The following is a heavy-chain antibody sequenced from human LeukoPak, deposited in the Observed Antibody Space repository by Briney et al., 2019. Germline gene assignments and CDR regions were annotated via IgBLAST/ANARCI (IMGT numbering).Heavy chain of an antibody. J-gene: IGHJ6*02. V-gene: IGHV4-34*01. Sequence: SETLSLTCAVYGGSFSGYYWSWIRQPPGKGLEWIGEINHSGSTNYNPSLKSRVTISVDTSKNQFSLKLSSVTAADTAVYYCGRGLGDYDSSGYRRYYYYGMDVWGQGTTVTVSS. CDR3: GRGLGDYDSSGYRRYYYYGMDV. CDR1: GGSFSGYY. CDR2: INHSGST. D-gene: IGHD3-22*01.